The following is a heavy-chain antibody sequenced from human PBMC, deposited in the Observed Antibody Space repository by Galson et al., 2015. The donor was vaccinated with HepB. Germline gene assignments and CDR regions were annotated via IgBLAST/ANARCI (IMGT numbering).Heavy chain of an antibody. J-gene: IGHJ6*02. CDR2: ISSSSTYI. Sequence: SLRLSCAASGFTFSSYSINWVRQAPGKGLEWVSSISSSSTYIYYADSVKGRFTISRDNAKSSLYLQMNSLRAEDTAMYYCARGQYYYDTRDYYYYGMDVWGQGTAVTVSS. V-gene: IGHV3-21*01. CDR1: GFTFSSYS. CDR3: ARGQYYYDTRDYYYYGMDV. D-gene: IGHD3-22*01.